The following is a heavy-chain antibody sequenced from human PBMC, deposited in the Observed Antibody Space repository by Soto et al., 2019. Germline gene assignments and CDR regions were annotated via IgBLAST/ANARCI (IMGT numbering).Heavy chain of an antibody. CDR2: MNPNSDNT. V-gene: IGHV1-8*01. CDR3: ARERGGIDY. CDR1: GYTFTSYD. Sequence: QVQLVQSGAEVKKPGASVKVSCKASGYTFTSYDINWVRQATGQGLEGMGCMNPNSDNTVYAQTFQGRVTMTSNTSISTAYMALSTLRSEDTAVYYCARERGGIDYWGQGTLVTVSS. D-gene: IGHD3-10*01. J-gene: IGHJ4*02.